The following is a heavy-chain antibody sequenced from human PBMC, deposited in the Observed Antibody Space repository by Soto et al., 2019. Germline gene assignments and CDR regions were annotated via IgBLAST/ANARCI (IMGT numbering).Heavy chain of an antibody. J-gene: IGHJ6*03. CDR3: ARGRVTMVRGKNYYMDV. D-gene: IGHD3-10*01. V-gene: IGHV4-34*01. Sequence: SETLSLTCAVYGGSFSGYYWSWIRQPPWKGLEWIGEINHSGSTNYNPSLKSRVTISVDTSKNQFSLKLSSVTAADTAVYYCARGRVTMVRGKNYYMDVWGKGTTVTVS. CDR2: INHSGST. CDR1: GGSFSGYY.